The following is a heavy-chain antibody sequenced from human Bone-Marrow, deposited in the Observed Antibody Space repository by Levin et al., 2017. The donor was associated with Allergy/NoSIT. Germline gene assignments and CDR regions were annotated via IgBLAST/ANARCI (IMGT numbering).Heavy chain of an antibody. CDR1: GFSVSSNH. CDR2: IYSGDNT. CDR3: ARVTYCSSTSCYSGGGLDS. J-gene: IGHJ4*02. D-gene: IGHD2-2*01. V-gene: IGHV3-53*01. Sequence: PGGSLRLSCAASGFSVSSNHMNWVRQAPGKGLEWVSVIYSGDNTYYAESVKGRFTISRHNSKNTLYLQMNSLRAEDTAVYYCARVTYCSSTSCYSGGGLDSWGQGTLVTVSS.